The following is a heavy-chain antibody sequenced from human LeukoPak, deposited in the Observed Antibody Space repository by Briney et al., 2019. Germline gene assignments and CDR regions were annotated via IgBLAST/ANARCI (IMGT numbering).Heavy chain of an antibody. D-gene: IGHD3-10*01. V-gene: IGHV4-39*07. CDR1: GFTFSSYS. CDR3: ARDFSRRSVAGSGIDY. CDR2: FYYSGTT. J-gene: IGHJ4*02. Sequence: GSLRLSCAASGFTFSSYSMNWVRQPPGKGLEWIGSFYYSGTTYYNPSLKSRVTISVDTSKNQFSLNLNSVTAADTAMYYCARDFSRRSVAGSGIDYWGQGTLVTVSS.